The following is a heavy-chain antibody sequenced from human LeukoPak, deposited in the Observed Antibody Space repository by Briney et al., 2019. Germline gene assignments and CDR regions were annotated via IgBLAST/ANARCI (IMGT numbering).Heavy chain of an antibody. Sequence: PGGSLRLSCAASGFTFSSYGMHWVRQAPGKGLEWVAFIRYDGSNKYYADSVKGRFTISRDNSKNTLYLQMNGLRAEDTAVYYCAKDGDYGDYVSAFDIWGQGTMVTVSS. CDR1: GFTFSSYG. CDR2: IRYDGSNK. V-gene: IGHV3-30*02. D-gene: IGHD4-17*01. J-gene: IGHJ3*02. CDR3: AKDGDYGDYVSAFDI.